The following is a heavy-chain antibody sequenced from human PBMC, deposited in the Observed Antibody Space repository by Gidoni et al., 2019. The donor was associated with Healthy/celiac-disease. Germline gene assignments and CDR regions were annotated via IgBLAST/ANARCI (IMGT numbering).Heavy chain of an antibody. D-gene: IGHD5-12*01. CDR1: GFTFSSYA. Sequence: QVQLVESGGGVVQPGRSLRLSCAASGFTFSSYAMHWFRQAPGKGLEWVAVISYDGSNKYYADSVKGRFTISRDNSKNTLYLQMNSLRAEDTAVYYCARDHLRDGYNPYYFDYWGQGTLVTVSS. V-gene: IGHV3-30-3*01. CDR3: ARDHLRDGYNPYYFDY. CDR2: ISYDGSNK. J-gene: IGHJ4*02.